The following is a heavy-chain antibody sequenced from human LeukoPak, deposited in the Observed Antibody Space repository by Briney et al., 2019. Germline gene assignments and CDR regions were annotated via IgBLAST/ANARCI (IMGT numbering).Heavy chain of an antibody. CDR2: ILYDGFNK. V-gene: IGHV3-30*14. CDR1: GFTFSSYA. CDR3: ARGMTPGIAAANPFDY. Sequence: GVSLRLSCAASGFTFSSYAMHLARQAPGNGLEWVAVILYDGFNKYSADSVKGRFTISRDNSKNTLYLEMNSLRAEDTAVYYCARGMTPGIAAANPFDYWGQGTLVTASS. D-gene: IGHD6-13*01. J-gene: IGHJ4*02.